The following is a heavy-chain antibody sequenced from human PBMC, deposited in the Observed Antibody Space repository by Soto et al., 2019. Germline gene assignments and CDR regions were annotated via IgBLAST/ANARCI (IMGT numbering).Heavy chain of an antibody. CDR3: ARELRFWSVYYTGGDYYGMAV. CDR1: GFTFTSSA. CDR2: IVVGSGNT. Sequence: SVKVSCKASGFTFTSSAVQWVRQARGQRLEWIGWIVVGSGNTNYAQKFQERVTITRDMSTSTAYMELSSLRSEDTAVYYCARELRFWSVYYTGGDYYGMAVWGQGTTVIVSS. D-gene: IGHD3-3*01. V-gene: IGHV1-58*01. J-gene: IGHJ6*02.